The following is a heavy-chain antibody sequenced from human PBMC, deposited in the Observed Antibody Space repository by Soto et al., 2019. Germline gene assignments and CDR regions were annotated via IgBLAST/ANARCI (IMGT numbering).Heavy chain of an antibody. CDR3: ARVKSLGVWNYALGYYGIDV. CDR2: MNPNSGNT. Sequence: QVQLVQSGAEVKKPGASVKVSCKASGYTFTSYDINWVRQATGQGLEWMGWMNPNSGNTGYAQKFQGRVTMTRNTSISTAYMELSSLRSEDTAVYYCARVKSLGVWNYALGYYGIDVWGQGTTVTVSS. J-gene: IGHJ6*02. V-gene: IGHV1-8*01. D-gene: IGHD1-7*01. CDR1: GYTFTSYD.